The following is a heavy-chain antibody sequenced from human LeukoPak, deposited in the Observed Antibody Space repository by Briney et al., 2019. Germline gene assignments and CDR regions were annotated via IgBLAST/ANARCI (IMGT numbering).Heavy chain of an antibody. J-gene: IGHJ3*02. CDR2: IYSGGST. V-gene: IGHV3-53*01. CDR1: GFTVSSNY. Sequence: PGGSLRLSCAASGFTVSSNYMSWVRQAPGKGLEWVSVIYSGGSTYYADSVRGRFTISRDNSKNTLYLQMNSLRAEDTAVYYCARVEQQLDAFDIWGQGTMVTVSS. D-gene: IGHD6-13*01. CDR3: ARVEQQLDAFDI.